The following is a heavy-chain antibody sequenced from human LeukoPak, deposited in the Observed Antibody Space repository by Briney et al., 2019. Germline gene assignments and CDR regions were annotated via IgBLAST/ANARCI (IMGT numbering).Heavy chain of an antibody. CDR1: GYTFTSYD. D-gene: IGHD3-3*01. J-gene: IGHJ5*02. Sequence: ASVKVSCKASGYTFTSYDINWVRQATGQGLEWMGWMKPNSGNTGYAQKFQGRVTMTRNTSISAAYMELSSLRSEDTAVYYCARGPSRRLLRFLPGFDPWGQGTLVTVSS. CDR3: ARGPSRRLLRFLPGFDP. CDR2: MKPNSGNT. V-gene: IGHV1-8*01.